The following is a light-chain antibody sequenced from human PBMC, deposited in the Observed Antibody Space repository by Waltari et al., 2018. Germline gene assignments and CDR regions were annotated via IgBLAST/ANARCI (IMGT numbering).Light chain of an antibody. Sequence: LVLTQSPSASASLGASVKLTCSLPGEYSAYAIAWHQQQPLKGPRYLMTVNSDGSHKKGDWISERFSGSSSDVDRYLIISRRQSDDEADYFCQTWGTGIQVFGSGTKLTVL. V-gene: IGLV4-69*01. CDR1: GEYSAYA. CDR3: QTWGTGIQV. CDR2: VNSDGSH. J-gene: IGLJ3*02.